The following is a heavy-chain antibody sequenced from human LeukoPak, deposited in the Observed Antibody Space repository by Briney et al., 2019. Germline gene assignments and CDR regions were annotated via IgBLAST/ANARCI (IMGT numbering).Heavy chain of an antibody. D-gene: IGHD3-10*01. J-gene: IGHJ4*02. Sequence: PGGSLRLSCAASGFTFSSYGMHWVRQAPGKGLEWVAFIRYDGSNKYYADSVKGRFTISRDNSKNTLYLQMNSLRAEDTAVYYCAKGRDYYGSGSYPTPFDYWGQGTLVTVSS. V-gene: IGHV3-30*02. CDR1: GFTFSSYG. CDR3: AKGRDYYGSGSYPTPFDY. CDR2: IRYDGSNK.